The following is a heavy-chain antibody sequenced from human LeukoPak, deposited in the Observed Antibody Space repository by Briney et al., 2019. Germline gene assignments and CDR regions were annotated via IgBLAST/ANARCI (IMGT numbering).Heavy chain of an antibody. CDR1: GFTLSSYA. CDR3: ARDKFEEQQPHFDY. Sequence: GGSLRLSCAASGFTLSSYAMHWVRQAPGKGLEWVAVISYDGSNKYYADSVKGRFTISRDNSKNTLYLQMNSLRAEDTAVYYCARDKFEEQQPHFDYWGQGTLVTVSS. J-gene: IGHJ4*02. CDR2: ISYDGSNK. D-gene: IGHD6-13*01. V-gene: IGHV3-30-3*01.